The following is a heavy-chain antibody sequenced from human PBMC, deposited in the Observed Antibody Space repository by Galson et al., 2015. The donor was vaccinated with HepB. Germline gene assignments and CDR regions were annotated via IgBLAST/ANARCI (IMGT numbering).Heavy chain of an antibody. D-gene: IGHD5-24*01. J-gene: IGHJ4*02. CDR3: ARGLIGYINF. Sequence: SVKVSCKASGYTLTTYYIHWVRQAPGQGLEWMGMINPSGGSTTYAQKFQGRVTMTRDTSTSTVYMELSSLRSEDTAVYFCARGLIGYINFWGQGTLVTVSS. CDR2: INPSGGST. CDR1: GYTLTTYY. V-gene: IGHV1-46*01.